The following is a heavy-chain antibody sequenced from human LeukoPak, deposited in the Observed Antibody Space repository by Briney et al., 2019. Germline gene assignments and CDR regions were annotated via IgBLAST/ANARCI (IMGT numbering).Heavy chain of an antibody. CDR1: GFTFSNYG. Sequence: GGSLRLSCVASGFTFSNYGMHWVRQAPGKGLLWVSRNGSRTTYADSVKGRFTISGDNAKNTLFLQMNSLTADDTAVYYCARSGAGGAFDIWGRGTMVTVSS. CDR2: NGSRT. V-gene: IGHV3-74*01. CDR3: ARSGAGGAFDI. J-gene: IGHJ3*02. D-gene: IGHD7-27*01.